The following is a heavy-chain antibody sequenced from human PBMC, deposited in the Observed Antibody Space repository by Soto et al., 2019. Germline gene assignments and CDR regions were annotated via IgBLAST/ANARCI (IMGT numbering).Heavy chain of an antibody. D-gene: IGHD2-15*01. CDR2: INHSGST. CDR1: GGYFSGYY. V-gene: IGHV4-34*01. CDR3: ARGVIVVVVAATRKNAKYYFDY. Sequence: SETLSLTCAVYGGYFSGYYWSWIRQPPGKGLEWIGEINHSGSTNYNPSLKSRVTISVDTSKNQFSLKLSSVTAADTAVYYCARGVIVVVVAATRKNAKYYFDYWGQGTLVTVSS. J-gene: IGHJ4*02.